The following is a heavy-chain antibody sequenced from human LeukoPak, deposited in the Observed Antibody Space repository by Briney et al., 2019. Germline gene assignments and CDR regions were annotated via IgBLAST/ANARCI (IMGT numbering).Heavy chain of an antibody. J-gene: IGHJ3*01. V-gene: IGHV3-43*02. D-gene: IGHD3-10*01. CDR2: SGNDGST. CDR3: ASKTKYYSGSGGGYWGVFDL. CDR1: GLTFYDQA. Sequence: GGSLRLSCAASGLTFYDQAMHWVRQTPGTGLEWVSLSGNDGSTYYADSVRGRFTISRDISKNSLYLEMSSLRTEDTDLSHCASKTKYYSGSGGGYWGVFDLWGQGTRVTVFS.